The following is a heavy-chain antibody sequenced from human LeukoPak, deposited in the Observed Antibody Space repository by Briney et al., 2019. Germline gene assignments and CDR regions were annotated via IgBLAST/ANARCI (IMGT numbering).Heavy chain of an antibody. D-gene: IGHD2-2*01. CDR2: IYHSGST. CDR1: GGSISSGGYY. CDR3: ARGRSVVGPFDY. J-gene: IGHJ4*02. Sequence: SETLSLTCTVSGGSISSGGYYWSWIRQPPGKGLEWIGYIYHSGSTYCNPSLKSRVTISVDRSKNQFSLKLSSVTAADTAVYYCARGRSVVGPFDYWGQGTLVTVSS. V-gene: IGHV4-30-2*01.